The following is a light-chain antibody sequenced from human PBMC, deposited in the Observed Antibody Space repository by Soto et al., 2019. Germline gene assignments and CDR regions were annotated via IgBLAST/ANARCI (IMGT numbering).Light chain of an antibody. Sequence: IVMTQSPVTLSVSPGDRATLSCRTSQDISTNLAWYQQKPGQAPRLLIYGASTRATGIPARFSGSGSGTEFTLTISSLQSEDVAVYYCQQYHAWPLTFVGGTNLE. CDR2: GAS. CDR3: QQYHAWPLT. CDR1: QDISTN. V-gene: IGKV3-15*01. J-gene: IGKJ4*01.